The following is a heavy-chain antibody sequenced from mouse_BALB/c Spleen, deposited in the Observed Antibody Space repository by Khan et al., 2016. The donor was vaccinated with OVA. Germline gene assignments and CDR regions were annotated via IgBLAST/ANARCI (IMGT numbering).Heavy chain of an antibody. CDR3: ARPNPASFSY. J-gene: IGHJ2*01. V-gene: IGHV4-1*02. CDR2: INTDSSTI. D-gene: IGHD6-1*01. Sequence: EVKLIESGGGLVQPGGSLKLSCAASGFDFSRYWMSWVRQAPGKGLEWIGEINTDSSTINYTPSLKDKFIISRDKAKNTMYMQMRKVRSEDTALYYCARPNPASFSYCCQGTTLTVSS. CDR1: GFDFSRYW.